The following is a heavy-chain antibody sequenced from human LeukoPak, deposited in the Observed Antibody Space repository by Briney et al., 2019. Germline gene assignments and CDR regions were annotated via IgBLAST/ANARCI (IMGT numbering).Heavy chain of an antibody. CDR3: VSFYETY. CDR1: GNYW. Sequence: GGSLRLSCAASGNYWMHWVRQAPGRGLVWVSHINSDGSWTSYADSVKGRFTISKDNAKNTVYLQMNSLRAEDTAVYYCVSFYETYWGRGTLVTVS. V-gene: IGHV3-74*01. CDR2: INSDGSWT. J-gene: IGHJ4*02. D-gene: IGHD2/OR15-2a*01.